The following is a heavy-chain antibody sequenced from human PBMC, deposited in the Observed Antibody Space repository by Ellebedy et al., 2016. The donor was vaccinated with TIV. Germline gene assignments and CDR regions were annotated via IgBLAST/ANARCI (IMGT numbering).Heavy chain of an antibody. J-gene: IGHJ4*02. Sequence: MPSETLSLTCAVSGGSINSSYWTWIRQPPGEALEWIAYFYHGGIPIYSPSLKSRVSISVDTPKNHFSLRLRSVIAADTAVYYCATYNMGRLDHWGQGTLVTVSS. V-gene: IGHV4-59*08. CDR1: GGSINSSY. CDR3: ATYNMGRLDH. D-gene: IGHD1-1*01. CDR2: FYHGGIP.